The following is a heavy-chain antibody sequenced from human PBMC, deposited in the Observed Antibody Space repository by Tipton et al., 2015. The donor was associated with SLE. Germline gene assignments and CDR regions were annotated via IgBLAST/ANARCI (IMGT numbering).Heavy chain of an antibody. Sequence: TLSLTCTVAGGSITSYYWSWIRQPPGKGLEWIGYIYHSGSTNYNPSLKSRVTMSVDTSMNQFSLELSSVTAADTAVYYCARLVVLAAEGLYSFDYWGHGTLVTVSS. D-gene: IGHD2-15*01. J-gene: IGHJ4*01. V-gene: IGHV4-59*08. CDR1: GGSITSYY. CDR2: IYHSGST. CDR3: ARLVVLAAEGLYSFDY.